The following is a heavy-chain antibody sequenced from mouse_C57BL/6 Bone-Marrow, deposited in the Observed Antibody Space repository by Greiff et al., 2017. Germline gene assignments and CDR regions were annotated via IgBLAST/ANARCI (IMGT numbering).Heavy chain of an antibody. V-gene: IGHV5-12*01. Sequence: EVNVVESGGGLVQPGGSLKLSCAASGFTFSDYYMYWVRQTPEKRLEWVAYISNGGGSTYYPDTVKGRFTISRDNAKNTLYLQMSRLKSEDTAMYYCARQNWDYFDYWGQGTTLTVSS. CDR1: GFTFSDYY. CDR2: ISNGGGST. CDR3: ARQNWDYFDY. D-gene: IGHD4-1*01. J-gene: IGHJ2*01.